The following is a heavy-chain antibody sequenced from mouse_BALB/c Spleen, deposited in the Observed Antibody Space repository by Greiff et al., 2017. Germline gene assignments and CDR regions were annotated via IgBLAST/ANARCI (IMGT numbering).Heavy chain of an antibody. CDR1: GYTFTSYV. Sequence: EVKLQQSGPELVKPGASVKMSCKASGYTFTSYVMHWVKQKPGQGLEWIGYINPYNDGTKYNEKFKGKATLTSDKSSSTAYMELSSLTSEDSAVYYCARIGSSDWYFDVWGAGTTVTVSS. CDR3: ARIGSSDWYFDV. V-gene: IGHV1-14*01. CDR2: INPYNDGT. J-gene: IGHJ1*01. D-gene: IGHD1-1*01.